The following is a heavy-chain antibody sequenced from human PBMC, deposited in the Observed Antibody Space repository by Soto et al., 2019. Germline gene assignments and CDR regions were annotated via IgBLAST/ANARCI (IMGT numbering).Heavy chain of an antibody. CDR1: GGTFSSYA. J-gene: IGHJ3*02. D-gene: IGHD2-2*01. CDR3: ARDCSSTSCYVLRAFDI. Sequence: QVQLVQSGAEVKKPGSSVKVSCKASGGTFSSYAISWVRQAPEQGLEWMGGIIPIFGTANYAQKFQGRVTITADESTSTAYMELSSLRSEDTAVYYCARDCSSTSCYVLRAFDIWGQGTMVTVSS. CDR2: IIPIFGTA. V-gene: IGHV1-69*01.